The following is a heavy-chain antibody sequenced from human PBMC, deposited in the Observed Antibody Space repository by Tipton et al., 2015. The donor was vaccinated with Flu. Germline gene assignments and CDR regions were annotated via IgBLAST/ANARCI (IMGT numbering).Heavy chain of an antibody. D-gene: IGHD3-10*01. J-gene: IGHJ4*02. V-gene: IGHV4-4*07. Sequence: LRLSCTVSGGSLSSYYWSWIRQPAGKGLKWIGRIYTSGGTKFNPSLRGRLTMSVDASKKEFSLKLSSVTAADTVVYYCARGSGSGTFMIFDFWGQGTLVTVSS. CDR3: ARGSGSGTFMIFDF. CDR2: IYTSGGT. CDR1: GGSLSSYY.